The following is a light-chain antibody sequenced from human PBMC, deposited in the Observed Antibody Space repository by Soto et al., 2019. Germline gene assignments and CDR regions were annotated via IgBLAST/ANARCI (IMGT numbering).Light chain of an antibody. J-gene: IGKJ1*01. V-gene: IGKV3-20*01. Sequence: EIVLTQSPGTLSLSPRERATLSCRASQSVTSNSLAWYQHRPGQAPRLLIYGVSNRAPGIPDRFSGSGSGTHFTRTISRLEPEDFAVYYCQQYAASPRTFGQGPLVEVK. CDR1: QSVTSNS. CDR3: QQYAASPRT. CDR2: GVS.